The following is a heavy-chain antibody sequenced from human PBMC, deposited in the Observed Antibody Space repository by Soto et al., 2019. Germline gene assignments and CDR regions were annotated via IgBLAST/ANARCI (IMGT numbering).Heavy chain of an antibody. CDR3: ARASISGGNSASHYAMDV. Sequence: SETLSLTCTVSGASMTGASMSSYYWSWIRQPPGKGLEWIGYIYYIGSTDYNPSFKSRVTISVDTSNNQFSLKLNSVTSADTAVYYCARASISGGNSASHYAMDVWGQGTTVTVSS. CDR2: IYYIGST. CDR1: GASMTGASMSSYY. V-gene: IGHV4-61*01. D-gene: IGHD2-15*01. J-gene: IGHJ6*02.